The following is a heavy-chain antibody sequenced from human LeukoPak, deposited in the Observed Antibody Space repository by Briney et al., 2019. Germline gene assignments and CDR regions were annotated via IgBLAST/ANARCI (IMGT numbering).Heavy chain of an antibody. D-gene: IGHD3-10*01. J-gene: IGHJ6*04. V-gene: IGHV1-58*01. CDR3: AAADYYGSGSYYNSVYGMDV. Sequence: ASVKVSCKASGSTFTSSAVQWVRQARGQRLEWIGWIVVGSGNTNYAQKFQERVTITRDMSTSTAYMELSSLRSEDTAVYYCAAADYYGSGSYYNSVYGMDVWGKGTTVTVSS. CDR2: IVVGSGNT. CDR1: GSTFTSSA.